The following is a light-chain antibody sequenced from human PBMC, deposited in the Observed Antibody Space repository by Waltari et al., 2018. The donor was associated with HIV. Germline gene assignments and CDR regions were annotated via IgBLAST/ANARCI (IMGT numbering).Light chain of an antibody. CDR3: QQYYSSPYT. CDR2: WAS. V-gene: IGKV4-1*01. CDR1: QSVLYRSNNKNH. Sequence: DIVMTQSPDSLVVSLGERATINCKSSQSVLYRSNNKNHLAWYQQKPGQPPKLLIYWASTRESGVPDRFSGSGSGTDFTLTISSLQAEDVAVYYCQQYYSSPYTFGQGAKLDIK. J-gene: IGKJ2*01.